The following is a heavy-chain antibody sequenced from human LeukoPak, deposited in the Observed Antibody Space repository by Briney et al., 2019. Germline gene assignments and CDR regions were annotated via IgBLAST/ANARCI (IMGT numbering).Heavy chain of an antibody. Sequence: PGGSLRLSCAASGFTFSSYAMSWVRQAPGKGLEWVSAISGSGGSTYYADSVKGRFTISRDNSKNTLYLQMNSLRAEDTAVYYCANRYYYDSSGYYGDYYYYYMDVWGKGTTVTVSS. CDR1: GFTFSSYA. D-gene: IGHD3-22*01. V-gene: IGHV3-23*01. J-gene: IGHJ6*03. CDR2: ISGSGGST. CDR3: ANRYYYDSSGYYGDYYYYYMDV.